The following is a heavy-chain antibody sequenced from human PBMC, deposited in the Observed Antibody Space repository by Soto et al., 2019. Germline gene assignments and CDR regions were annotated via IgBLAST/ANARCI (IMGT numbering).Heavy chain of an antibody. CDR1: GFTFSSYA. Sequence: LRLSCAASGFTFSSYAMSWVRQAPGEGLEWVSAISGSGGSTYYADSVKGRFTISRDNSKNTLYLQMNSLRAEDTAVYYCAKDRGVYGGSAFDIWGQGTMVTVS. D-gene: IGHD4-17*01. CDR2: ISGSGGST. CDR3: AKDRGVYGGSAFDI. J-gene: IGHJ3*02. V-gene: IGHV3-23*01.